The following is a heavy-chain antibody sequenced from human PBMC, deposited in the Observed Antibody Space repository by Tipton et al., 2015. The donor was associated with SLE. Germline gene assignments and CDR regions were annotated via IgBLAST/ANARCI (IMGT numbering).Heavy chain of an antibody. J-gene: IGHJ6*03. CDR3: ARGVSGYFHYCYMDV. Sequence: TLSLTCTVSGGSISSYYWSWIRQPPGKGLEWIGYIYYSGSTNYNPSIKSRVAISLDTPKNQFSLRRTSVTAADPAVYYCARGVSGYFHYCYMDVWGRGTTVTISS. V-gene: IGHV4-59*12. CDR2: IYYSGST. CDR1: GGSISSYY. D-gene: IGHD3-16*01.